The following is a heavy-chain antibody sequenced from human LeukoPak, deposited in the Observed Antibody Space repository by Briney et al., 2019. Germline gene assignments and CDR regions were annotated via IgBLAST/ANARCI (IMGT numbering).Heavy chain of an antibody. CDR2: IYSGGST. CDR3: ARDPYYYGMDV. CDR1: GFTVSSNY. J-gene: IGHJ6*02. Sequence: PGRSLRLSCAASGFTVSSNYMSWVRQAPGKGLEWVSVIYSGGSTYYADSVKGRFTISRDNSKNTLYLQMNSLRAEDTAVYYCARDPYYYGMDVWGQGTTVTVSS. V-gene: IGHV3-53*01.